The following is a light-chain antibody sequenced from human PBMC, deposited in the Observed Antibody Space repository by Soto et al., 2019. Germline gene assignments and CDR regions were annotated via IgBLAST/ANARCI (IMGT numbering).Light chain of an antibody. CDR3: QQRSNWPRT. CDR1: QSVSSY. J-gene: IGKJ1*01. V-gene: IGKV3-11*01. CDR2: DAS. Sequence: EIVLTQSPATLSLSPGERATLSCRASQSVSSYLAWYQQKPGQAPRLLIYDASNRATGIPARFSGSGSGTDFTRTISSLEPEDFAVDYCQQRSNWPRTFGQGTKVEI.